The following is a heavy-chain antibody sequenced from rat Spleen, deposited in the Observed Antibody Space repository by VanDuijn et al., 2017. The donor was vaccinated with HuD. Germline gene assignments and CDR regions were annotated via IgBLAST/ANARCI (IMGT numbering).Heavy chain of an antibody. D-gene: IGHD4-2*01. CDR1: DYSITSNF. V-gene: IGHV3-1*01. J-gene: IGHJ2*01. Sequence: EVQLQESGPGLVKPSQSLSLTCSVTDYSITSNFWGWIRKFPGNKMEWMGYISYSGSTSYHQSLKSRVSITRDTSKNQFFLQLNSVTTEDTATYYCATLGLAYYFDYWGQGVMVTVSS. CDR2: ISYSGST. CDR3: ATLGLAYYFDY.